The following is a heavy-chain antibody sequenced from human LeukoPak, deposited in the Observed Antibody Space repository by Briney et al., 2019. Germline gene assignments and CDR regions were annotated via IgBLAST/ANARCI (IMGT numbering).Heavy chain of an antibody. CDR1: GYTFTGYD. CDR2: MNPNTGDT. CDR3: TRGSLSGSSRDC. J-gene: IGHJ4*02. D-gene: IGHD1-26*01. V-gene: IGHV1-8*01. Sequence: ASARASCKASGYTFTGYDINWVRQDRGQGLEWVGWMNPNTGDTGYAQKFQGRVTMTRNSSIDTAYMELSGLRSEDTAVYYCTRGSLSGSSRDCWGQGTLLTVPS.